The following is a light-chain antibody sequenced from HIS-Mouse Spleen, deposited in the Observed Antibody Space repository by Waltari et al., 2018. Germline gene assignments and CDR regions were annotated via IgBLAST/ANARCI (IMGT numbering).Light chain of an antibody. Sequence: SYVLTQPPSVSVAPGKTARITRGGNNIGSKSVHWYQQKPGQAPMLVVYDDSDRPSGFPDRFSGSNSGNTATLTISRVEAGDEADYYCQVWDSSSDHVVFGGGTKLTVL. CDR1: NIGSKS. V-gene: IGLV3-21*03. CDR3: QVWDSSSDHVV. J-gene: IGLJ2*01. CDR2: DDS.